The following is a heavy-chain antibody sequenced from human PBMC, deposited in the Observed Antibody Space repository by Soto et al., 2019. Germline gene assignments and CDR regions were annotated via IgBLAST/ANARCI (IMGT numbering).Heavy chain of an antibody. J-gene: IGHJ4*02. CDR1: GFTFSSYA. CDR3: AKDPGGLPRGYYFDY. V-gene: IGHV3-23*01. CDR2: ISGSGGST. Sequence: PGGSLRLSCAASGFTFSSYAMSWVRQAPGKGLEWVSAISGSGGSTYYADSVKGRFTISRDNSKNTLYLQMNSLRAEDTAVYHCAKDPGGLPRGYYFDYWGQGTLVTVSS. D-gene: IGHD1-26*01.